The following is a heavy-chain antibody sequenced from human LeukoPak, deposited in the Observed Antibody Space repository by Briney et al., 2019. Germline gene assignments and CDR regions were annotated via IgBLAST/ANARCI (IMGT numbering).Heavy chain of an antibody. Sequence: GGSLRLSCAASGFTFSSYAMHWVRQAPGKGLEWVAVISYDGSNKYYADSVKGRFTISRDNSKNTLYLQMNSLRAEDTAVYYCATSLVVPAAIFLGMDVWGQGTTVTVSS. CDR2: ISYDGSNK. J-gene: IGHJ6*02. CDR1: GFTFSSYA. D-gene: IGHD2-2*01. CDR3: ATSLVVPAAIFLGMDV. V-gene: IGHV3-30*04.